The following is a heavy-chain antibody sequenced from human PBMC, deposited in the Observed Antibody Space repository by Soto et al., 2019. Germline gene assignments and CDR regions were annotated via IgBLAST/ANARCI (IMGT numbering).Heavy chain of an antibody. CDR3: ARFGRIWQPLAPNYYGMAV. CDR1: GGSFSGYY. D-gene: IGHD6-13*01. V-gene: IGHV4-34*01. J-gene: IGHJ6*02. CDR2: INHSGST. Sequence: TSETLSLTCAVYGGSFSGYYWSWIRQPPGKGLEWIGEINHSGSTNYNPSLKSRVTISVDTSKNQFSLKLSSVTAADTAVYYCARFGRIWQPLAPNYYGMAVLGQGTAVT.